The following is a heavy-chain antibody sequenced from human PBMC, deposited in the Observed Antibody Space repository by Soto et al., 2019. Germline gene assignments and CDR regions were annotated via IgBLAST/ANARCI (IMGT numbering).Heavy chain of an antibody. D-gene: IGHD4-17*01. Sequence: QLQLQESGSGLVKPSQTLSLTCAVSGGSISSGGYSWSWIRQPPGKGLEWIGYIYHSGSTYYNPSLKSRVTISVDRSKNQFSLKLSSVTAADTAVYYCARVNGDLRGTNYYFDYWGQGTLVTVSS. CDR1: GGSISSGGYS. CDR3: ARVNGDLRGTNYYFDY. CDR2: IYHSGST. V-gene: IGHV4-30-2*01. J-gene: IGHJ4*02.